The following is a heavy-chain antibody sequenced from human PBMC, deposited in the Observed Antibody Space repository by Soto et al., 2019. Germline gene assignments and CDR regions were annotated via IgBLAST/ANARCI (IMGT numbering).Heavy chain of an antibody. CDR2: IYYSGST. Sequence: QVQLQESGPGLVMPSQTLSLTCTVSGGSISSGGYYWSWIRQHPGKGLEWIGYIYYSGSTYYNPSLKSRVTISVDTSKNQFSLKLSSVTAADTAVYYCARVPSPYYYDSSGHAFDIWGQGTMVTVSS. J-gene: IGHJ3*02. CDR3: ARVPSPYYYDSSGHAFDI. V-gene: IGHV4-31*03. CDR1: GGSISSGGYY. D-gene: IGHD3-22*01.